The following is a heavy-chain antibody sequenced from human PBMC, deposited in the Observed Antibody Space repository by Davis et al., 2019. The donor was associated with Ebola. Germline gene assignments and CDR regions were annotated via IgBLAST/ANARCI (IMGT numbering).Heavy chain of an antibody. CDR1: GGSISSGGYY. J-gene: IGHJ4*02. CDR2: ISYSGST. D-gene: IGHD1-26*01. Sequence: SETLSLTCIVSGGSISSGGYYWSWIRQHPGKGLEWIGYISYSGSTYYNPSLKSRVTISVDTSKNQFSLKLSSVTAADTAVYYCARVFYSGSREPGFDYWGQGTLVTVSS. V-gene: IGHV4-31*03. CDR3: ARVFYSGSREPGFDY.